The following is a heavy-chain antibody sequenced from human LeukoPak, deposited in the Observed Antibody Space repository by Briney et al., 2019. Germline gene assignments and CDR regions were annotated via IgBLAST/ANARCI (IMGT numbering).Heavy chain of an antibody. CDR3: TLQRISFLNYFDP. Sequence: AASVKVSCKASGYTFTSYDINWVRQATGQELEWMGWMNPHSDNTAYAQKFQGRVTMTKDTSTHTGYMELSSLRSDDTAVYYCTLQRISFLNYFDPWGQGTLVTVSS. CDR1: GYTFTSYD. CDR2: MNPHSDNT. J-gene: IGHJ5*02. D-gene: IGHD2/OR15-2a*01. V-gene: IGHV1-8*01.